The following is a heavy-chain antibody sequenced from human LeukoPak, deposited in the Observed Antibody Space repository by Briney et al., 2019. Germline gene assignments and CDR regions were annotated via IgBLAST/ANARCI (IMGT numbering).Heavy chain of an antibody. D-gene: IGHD6-13*01. V-gene: IGHV4-39*07. J-gene: IGHJ6*03. CDR3: ARDGSSSWWGYYYYMDV. CDR1: GGSISSSSYY. Sequence: SETLSLTCTVSGGSISSSSYYWGWIRQPPGKGLEWIGSIYYSGSTYYNPSLKSRVTISVDTSKNQFSLKLSSVTAADTAVYYCARDGSSSWWGYYYYMDVWGKGTTVTVSS. CDR2: IYYSGST.